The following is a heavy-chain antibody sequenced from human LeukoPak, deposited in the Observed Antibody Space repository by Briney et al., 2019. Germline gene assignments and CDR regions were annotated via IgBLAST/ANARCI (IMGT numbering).Heavy chain of an antibody. CDR1: GGSISSSAYH. D-gene: IGHD2-2*01. J-gene: IGHJ4*02. Sequence: SETLSLTCVVSGGSISSSAYHWGWIRQPPGKGLEWIGSIHYSGSTYYNPSLKSRVTISVDTSKNQFSLKLSSVTAADTAVYYCARVVVPAAIDYWGQGTLVTVSS. CDR2: IHYSGST. V-gene: IGHV4-39*07. CDR3: ARVVVPAAIDY.